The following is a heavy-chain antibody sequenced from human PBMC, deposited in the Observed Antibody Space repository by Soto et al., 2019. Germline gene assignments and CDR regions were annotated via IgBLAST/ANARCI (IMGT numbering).Heavy chain of an antibody. Sequence: PSETLSLTCTVSDGSISSSSHYWGWIRQPPGKGLEWIGSIYYSGSTNYNPSLKSRVTISVDTSKKQVSLKVSSVTAADTAVYYCARVAVGAARPHYYHGMEVWGQRTTVTVS. J-gene: IGHJ6*02. V-gene: IGHV4-39*01. CDR2: IYYSGST. CDR3: ARVAVGAARPHYYHGMEV. CDR1: DGSISSSSHY. D-gene: IGHD6-6*01.